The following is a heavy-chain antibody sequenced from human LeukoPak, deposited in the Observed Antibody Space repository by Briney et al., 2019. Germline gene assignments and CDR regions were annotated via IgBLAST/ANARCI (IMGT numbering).Heavy chain of an antibody. V-gene: IGHV4-31*03. CDR3: ARVASNYYDSSGYSYYFDY. D-gene: IGHD3-22*01. J-gene: IGHJ4*02. Sequence: SETLSLTCTVSGGSISSGGYYWSWLRQHPGKGLEWIGYIYYSGSTYYNPSLKSRVTISVDTSKNQFSLKLSSVTAADTAVYYCARVASNYYDSSGYSYYFDYWGQGTLVTVSS. CDR2: IYYSGST. CDR1: GGSISSGGYY.